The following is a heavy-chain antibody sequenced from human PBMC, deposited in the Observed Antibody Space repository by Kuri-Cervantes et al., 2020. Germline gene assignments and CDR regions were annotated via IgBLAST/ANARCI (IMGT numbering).Heavy chain of an antibody. D-gene: IGHD3-3*01. Sequence: GESLKISCTTSGFTFGDNAMSWVRQAPGKGLEWIGFIRSKTFGGTTEYAASVKGRFTISRDDSKSIAYLQMNSLKTEDTAVYYCTKDYDFWSGYYYYMDVWGKGTKVTVSS. CDR2: IRSKTFGGTT. J-gene: IGHJ6*03. CDR3: TKDYDFWSGYYYYMDV. CDR1: GFTFGDNA. V-gene: IGHV3-49*04.